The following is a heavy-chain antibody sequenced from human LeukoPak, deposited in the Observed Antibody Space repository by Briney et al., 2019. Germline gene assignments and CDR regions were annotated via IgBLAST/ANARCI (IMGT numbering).Heavy chain of an antibody. CDR3: ARAGFLYYMDV. V-gene: IGHV1-18*01. J-gene: IGHJ6*03. D-gene: IGHD3-10*01. CDR2: ISGYNGNT. Sequence: ASVKVSCKASGYTITSYGISWVRQAPGQGLEWMGWISGYNGNTDHAQKLQGRVTMTTDTSTSTAYMELRSLRSDDTAVYYCARAGFLYYMDVWGKGTTVTVSS. CDR1: GYTITSYG.